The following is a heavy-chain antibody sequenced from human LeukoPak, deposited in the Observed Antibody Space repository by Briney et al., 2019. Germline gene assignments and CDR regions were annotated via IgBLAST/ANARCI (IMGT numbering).Heavy chain of an antibody. CDR3: AKLGQSGYNSYY. D-gene: IGHD5-24*01. J-gene: IGHJ4*02. CDR1: GFTVNNKY. CDR2: ISYDGSNK. V-gene: IGHV3-30*18. Sequence: PGGSLRLSCAASGFTVNNKYMTWVRQAPGKGLEWVAVISYDGSNKYYADSVKGRFTISRDNSKDTLYLQMNSLRAEDTAVYYCAKLGQSGYNSYYWGQGTLVTVSS.